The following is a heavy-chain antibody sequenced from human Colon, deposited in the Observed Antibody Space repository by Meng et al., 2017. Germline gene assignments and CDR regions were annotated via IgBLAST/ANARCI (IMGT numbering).Heavy chain of an antibody. J-gene: IGHJ4*02. V-gene: IGHV4-34*01. D-gene: IGHD2-21*02. CDR2: INHGRST. Sequence: LHRSGEGLFKPQEPLPLTWPVYGGSFSGYYWNWIRQAPGKGLEWIEEINHGRSTNYNPSLKNRITMSVDTSRNQFSLNLTSVTAADTAVYYCGSDPTRVTLSQLPVSWGRGTLVTVSS. CDR1: GGSFSGYY. CDR3: GSDPTRVTLSQLPVS.